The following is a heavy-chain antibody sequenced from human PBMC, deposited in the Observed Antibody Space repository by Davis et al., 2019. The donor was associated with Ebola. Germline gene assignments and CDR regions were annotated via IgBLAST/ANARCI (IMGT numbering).Heavy chain of an antibody. CDR3: AKSNGVGPSYYYYMDV. Sequence: PGGSLRLSCAASGFTFNNYALSWVRQAPGKGLEWVAVISYDAMNKYYVDSVKGRFTISRDNSKNTLFLQMDSLRPEDTAIYYCAKSNGVGPSYYYYMDVCGKGTTVTVSS. D-gene: IGHD2-8*01. CDR2: ISYDAMNK. J-gene: IGHJ6*03. V-gene: IGHV3-30*18. CDR1: GFTFNNYA.